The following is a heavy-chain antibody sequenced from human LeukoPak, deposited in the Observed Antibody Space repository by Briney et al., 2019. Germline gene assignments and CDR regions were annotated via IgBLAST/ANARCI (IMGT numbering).Heavy chain of an antibody. CDR2: ISGSAGNT. Sequence: PGGSLRLSCAASGFTFSNYAMSWVRQAPGKGLEWVSAISGSAGNTYYADSVKGRFTIPRDNSRNTQYLQMNSLRAEDTAIYYCANVEWPLDYWGQGTLVTVSS. D-gene: IGHD1-26*01. CDR3: ANVEWPLDY. J-gene: IGHJ4*02. CDR1: GFTFSNYA. V-gene: IGHV3-23*01.